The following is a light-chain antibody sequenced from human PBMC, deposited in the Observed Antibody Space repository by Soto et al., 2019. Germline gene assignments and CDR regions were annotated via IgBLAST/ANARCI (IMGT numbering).Light chain of an antibody. Sequence: AIQMSQSPSSLSASVGDRVTITCRASQDIRNDLGWYQQKPGKAPKLLIYAASSLQTGVPSRFSGSGSGTDFTLTISSLQPEDFAVYYCQQYNHWPLTFGGGTKVDIK. V-gene: IGKV1-6*01. CDR1: QDIRND. CDR3: QQYNHWPLT. J-gene: IGKJ4*01. CDR2: AAS.